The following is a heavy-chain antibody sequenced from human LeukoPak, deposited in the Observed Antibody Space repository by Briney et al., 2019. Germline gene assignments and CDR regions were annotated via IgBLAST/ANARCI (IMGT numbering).Heavy chain of an antibody. V-gene: IGHV4-4*02. CDR1: GGSISSSNW. J-gene: IGHJ3*02. Sequence: SETLSLTCAVSGGSISSSNWWSWVRQPPGKGLEWIGEIYHSGSTNYNPSLKSRVTISVDKSKNQFSLKLSSVTAADTAVYYCARDDGYCSSTSCSDAFDIWGQGTMVTVSS. CDR3: ARDDGYCSSTSCSDAFDI. D-gene: IGHD2-2*03. CDR2: IYHSGST.